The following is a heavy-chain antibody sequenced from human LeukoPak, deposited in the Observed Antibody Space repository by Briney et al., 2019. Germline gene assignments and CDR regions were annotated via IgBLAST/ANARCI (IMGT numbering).Heavy chain of an antibody. CDR2: IWYDGSNK. Sequence: GGSLILSCAASGFTFSSYGMHWVRQAPGKGLEWVAVIWYDGSNKYYADSVKGRFTISRDNSKNTLYLQMNSLRAEDTAVYYCARDAGYCSGGSCYPGQFDYWGQGTLVTVSS. CDR1: GFTFSSYG. CDR3: ARDAGYCSGGSCYPGQFDY. D-gene: IGHD2-15*01. J-gene: IGHJ4*02. V-gene: IGHV3-33*01.